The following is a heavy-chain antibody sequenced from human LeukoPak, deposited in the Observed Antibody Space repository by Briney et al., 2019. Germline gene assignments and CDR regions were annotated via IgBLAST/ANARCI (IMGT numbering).Heavy chain of an antibody. CDR3: ARGPFYDILTGYYPVHYYYYYGMDV. J-gene: IGHJ6*02. D-gene: IGHD3-9*01. V-gene: IGHV1-69*13. CDR2: IIPIFGTA. CDR1: GGTFSSYA. Sequence: ATVKVTCKASGGTFSSYAISWVRQAPGQGLEWMGGIIPIFGTANYAQKFQGRVTITADESTSTAYMELSSLRSEDTAVYYCARGPFYDILTGYYPVHYYYYYGMDVWGQGTTVTVSS.